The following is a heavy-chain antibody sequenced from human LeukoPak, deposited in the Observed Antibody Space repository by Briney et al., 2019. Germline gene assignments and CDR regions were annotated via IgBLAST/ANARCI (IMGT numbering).Heavy chain of an antibody. CDR3: AKDRRAGSYDY. V-gene: IGHV3-23*01. CDR1: GFTFSSYE. CDR2: ISGSGGNT. Sequence: TGGSLRLSCAASGFTFSSYEMNWVRQAPGKGLEWVSAISGSGGNTYYADSVKGRFTISRDNSKNTLYLQMNSLRAEDTAVYYCAKDRRAGSYDYWGQGTLVTVSS. J-gene: IGHJ4*02. D-gene: IGHD3-10*01.